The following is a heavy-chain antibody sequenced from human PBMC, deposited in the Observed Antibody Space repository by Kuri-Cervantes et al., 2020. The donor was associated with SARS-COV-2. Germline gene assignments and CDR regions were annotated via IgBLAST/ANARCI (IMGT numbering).Heavy chain of an antibody. CDR2: FDPEDGET. Sequence: ASVKVSCKVSGYTLTELSMHWVRQAPGKGLEWMGGFDPEDGETIYAQKFQGRVTMTEDTSTDTAYMELSSLRSEDTAVYYCARDRGSLEPRWDTIFGVVINSDAFDIWGQGTMVTVSS. J-gene: IGHJ3*02. D-gene: IGHD3-3*01. CDR1: GYTLTELS. V-gene: IGHV1-24*01. CDR3: ARDRGSLEPRWDTIFGVVINSDAFDI.